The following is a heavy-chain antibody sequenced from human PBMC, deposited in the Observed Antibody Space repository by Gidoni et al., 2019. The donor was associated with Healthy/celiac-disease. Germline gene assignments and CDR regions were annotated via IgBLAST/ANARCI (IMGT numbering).Heavy chain of an antibody. CDR2: IKQGGSEK. V-gene: IGHV3-7*01. J-gene: IGHJ6*03. CDR1: AFTFISYW. CDR3: AGVNYYYYYMDV. Sequence: EVQLVESGGGCVQPGGSLRPSSAASAFTFISYWRSWVRQGPGKGLEWVANIKQGGSEKYYVDSVKGRFTISRDNAKNSLYLQMNSLRAEDTAVYYCAGVNYYYYYMDVWGKGTTVTVSS.